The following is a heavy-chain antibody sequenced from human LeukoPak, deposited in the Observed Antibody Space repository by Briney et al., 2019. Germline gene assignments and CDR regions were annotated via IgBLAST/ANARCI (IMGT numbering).Heavy chain of an antibody. V-gene: IGHV3-74*01. CDR1: DFTFSGYW. CDR2: MNSGGSST. Sequence: GGSLRLSCAASDFTFSGYWMHWVRQAPGKGLVWVSRMNSGGSSTGYADSVKGRFTISRDNAKNTLYLQMNSLRAEDTAVYYCARDPGDSYGVDVWGQGTTVTVSS. D-gene: IGHD3-10*01. CDR3: ARDPGDSYGVDV. J-gene: IGHJ6*02.